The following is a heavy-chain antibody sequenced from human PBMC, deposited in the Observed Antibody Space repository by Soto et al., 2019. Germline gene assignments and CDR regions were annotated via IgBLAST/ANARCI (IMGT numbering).Heavy chain of an antibody. D-gene: IGHD3-16*02. CDR3: ARDRRLRLGELSLVY. CDR1: GFTFSSYG. J-gene: IGHJ4*02. CDR2: IWYDGSNK. Sequence: QVQLVESGGGVVQPGRSLRLSCAASGFTFSSYGMHWVRQAPGKGLEWVAVIWYDGSNKYYADSVKGRFTISRDNSKNTLYLQMNSRRAEDTAVYYCARDRRLRLGELSLVYWGQGTLVTVSS. V-gene: IGHV3-33*01.